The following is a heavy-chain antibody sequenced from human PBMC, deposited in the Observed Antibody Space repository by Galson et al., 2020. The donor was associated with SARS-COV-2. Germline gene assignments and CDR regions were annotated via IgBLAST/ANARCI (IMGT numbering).Heavy chain of an antibody. J-gene: IGHJ3*02. CDR1: GGSFSGYY. CDR2: INHSGST. V-gene: IGHV4-34*01. D-gene: IGHD3-10*01. Sequence: SETLSLTCAVYGGSFSGYYWSWIRQPPGKGLEWIGEINHSGSTNYNPSLKSRVTISVDTSKHQFSLKLSSVTAADTAVYYCARGKFMVRGVRSRPDAFDIWGQGTMVTVSS. CDR3: ARGKFMVRGVRSRPDAFDI.